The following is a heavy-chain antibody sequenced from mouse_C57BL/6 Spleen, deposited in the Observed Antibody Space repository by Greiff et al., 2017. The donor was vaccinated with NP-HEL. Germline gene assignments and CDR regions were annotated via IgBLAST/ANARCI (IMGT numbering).Heavy chain of an antibody. J-gene: IGHJ2*01. CDR3: ARKTVVVDYFDY. V-gene: IGHV1-53*01. CDR1: GYTFTSYW. CDR2: INPSNGGT. D-gene: IGHD1-1*01. Sequence: VQLHQPGTELVKPGASVKLSCKASGYTFTSYWMHWVKQRPGQGLEWIGNINPSNGGTKYNEKFKSKATLTEYKSSSTAYMQLSSLTSEDSAVYYCARKTVVVDYFDYWGQGTTLTVSS.